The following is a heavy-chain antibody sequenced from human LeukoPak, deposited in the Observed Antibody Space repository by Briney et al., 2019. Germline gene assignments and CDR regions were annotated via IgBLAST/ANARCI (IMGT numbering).Heavy chain of an antibody. CDR2: IGTAGDT. V-gene: IGHV3-13*04. J-gene: IGHJ3*02. CDR1: GFTFTNYD. Sequence: GGSLRLSCAASGFTFTNYDMHWVRQATGKGLEWVSSIGTAGDTYYLGSVKGRFTISRENAKNSLFLQMDSLRAGDTAIYYCARFGGTDGFFDIWGQGTMVTVSS. CDR3: ARFGGTDGFFDI. D-gene: IGHD3-10*01.